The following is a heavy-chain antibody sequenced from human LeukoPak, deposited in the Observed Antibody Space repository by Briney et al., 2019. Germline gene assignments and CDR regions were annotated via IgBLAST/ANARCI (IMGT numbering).Heavy chain of an antibody. CDR1: GFTLSSYS. Sequence: GGSLRLSCAASGFTLSSYSMNWVRQAPGKGLEWVSSISSSSSYIYYADAVKGRFTISRDNAKNSLYLQMNSLRAEDTAVYYCARCPTGDHFDYWGQGTLVTVSS. V-gene: IGHV3-21*01. J-gene: IGHJ4*02. CDR2: ISSSSSYI. D-gene: IGHD7-27*01. CDR3: ARCPTGDHFDY.